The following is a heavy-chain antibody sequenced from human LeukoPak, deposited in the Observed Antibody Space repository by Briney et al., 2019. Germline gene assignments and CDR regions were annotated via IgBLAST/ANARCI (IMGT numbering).Heavy chain of an antibody. CDR2: ISSSGSTI. V-gene: IGHV3-11*01. CDR1: GFTFSDYY. J-gene: IGHJ4*02. D-gene: IGHD3-22*01. CDR3: ARFAYYDSSGYHPGVDY. Sequence: GGSLRLSRAASGFTFSDYYMSWIRQAPGKGLEWVSYISSSGSTIYYADSVKGRFTISRDNAKNSLYLQMNSLRAEDTAVYYCARFAYYDSSGYHPGVDYWGQGTLVTVSS.